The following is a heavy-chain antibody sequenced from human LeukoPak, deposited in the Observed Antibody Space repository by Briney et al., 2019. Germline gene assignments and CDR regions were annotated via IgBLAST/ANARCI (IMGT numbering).Heavy chain of an antibody. V-gene: IGHV1-2*02. J-gene: IGHJ4*02. CDR1: GYTFIGYY. Sequence: GASVKVSRKASGYTFIGYYMHWVRQAPGQGPEWMGWINPNSGDTNYAQKFQDRVSMTRDTSITTAYMELSSLRSDDTAVYYCAREGFDYWGQGTLVTVSS. CDR3: AREGFDY. CDR2: INPNSGDT.